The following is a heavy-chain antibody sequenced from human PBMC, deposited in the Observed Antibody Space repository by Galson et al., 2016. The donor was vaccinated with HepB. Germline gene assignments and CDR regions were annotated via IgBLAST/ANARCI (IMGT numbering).Heavy chain of an antibody. CDR1: GYTFTSYY. V-gene: IGHV1-46*01. CDR3: ARGGPAGAGWYDILTGSDYYYYYYAMDV. Sequence: SVKVSCKASGYTFTSYYIHWVRQAPGQGLEWMGIINPTGGSTSYAQKFQGRVTMTRDTSTSTLYMELSSLRSEDTAVYYCARGGPAGAGWYDILTGSDYYYYYYAMDVWGQGTTVTVSS. CDR2: INPTGGST. D-gene: IGHD3-9*01. J-gene: IGHJ6*02.